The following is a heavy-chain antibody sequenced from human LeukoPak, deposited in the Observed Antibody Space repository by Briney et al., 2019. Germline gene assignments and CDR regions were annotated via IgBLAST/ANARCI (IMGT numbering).Heavy chain of an antibody. J-gene: IGHJ4*02. Sequence: SDTLSLTCTVSGGXISSYYCSWIRQPPGKGLEWSGYVFHSGSTNYNPSLKSRVTISVDTSKNQFSLKLTSVTAADTAVYYCARDSSGYYRIDYWGQGTLVTVSS. CDR3: ARDSSGYYRIDY. CDR2: VFHSGST. D-gene: IGHD3-22*01. CDR1: GGXISSYY. V-gene: IGHV4-59*08.